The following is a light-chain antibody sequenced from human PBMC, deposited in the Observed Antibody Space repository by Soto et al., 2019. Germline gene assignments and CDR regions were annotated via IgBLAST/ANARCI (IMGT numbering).Light chain of an antibody. V-gene: IGKV3-20*01. CDR2: GAS. CDR1: QSVSSNY. Sequence: ETVLTQSPGTLSLSPGERATLSCRASQSVSSNYLAWYQQKPGQAPRLLIYGASSRAAGIPDRFSARGSVTDFTPTISRLEPEDFAVYYCQQYGSSPPRFTFGPGTKVDIK. CDR3: QQYGSSPPRFT. J-gene: IGKJ3*01.